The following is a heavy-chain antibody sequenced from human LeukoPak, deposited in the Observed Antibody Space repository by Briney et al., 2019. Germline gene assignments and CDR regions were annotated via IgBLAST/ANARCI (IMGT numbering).Heavy chain of an antibody. D-gene: IGHD7-27*01. CDR1: GFTFSSYG. CDR3: AKDFSNWAFDY. J-gene: IGHJ4*02. CDR2: ISYDGSNK. Sequence: GGSLRRSCAASGFTFSSYGMHWVRQAPGKGLEWVAVISYDGSNKYYADSVKGRFTISRDNSKNTLYLQMNSLRAEDTAVYYCAKDFSNWAFDYWGQGTLVTVSS. V-gene: IGHV3-30*18.